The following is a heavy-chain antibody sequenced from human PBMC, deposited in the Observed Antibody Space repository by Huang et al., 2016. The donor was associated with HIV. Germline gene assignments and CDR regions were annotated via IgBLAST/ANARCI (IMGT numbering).Heavy chain of an antibody. CDR3: ARHMDCSSSSCLAGGHERGPFDM. V-gene: IGHV4-39*01. CDR1: GGSISSSSYY. J-gene: IGHJ3*02. Sequence: QLQLQESGPGLVKPSETLSLTCSVSGGSISSSSYYWGWIRQPPGKGLEWIGGIDYRCSTFYNPSLKSRVTISVDTSKNQFALRLSSVTAADTSVYYCARHMDCSSSSCLAGGHERGPFDMWGQGTMVTVSS. CDR2: IDYRCST. D-gene: IGHD2-2*01.